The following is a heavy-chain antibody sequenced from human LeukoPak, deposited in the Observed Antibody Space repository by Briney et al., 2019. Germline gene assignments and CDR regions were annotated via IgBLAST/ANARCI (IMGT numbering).Heavy chain of an antibody. D-gene: IGHD3-10*01. J-gene: IGHJ4*02. CDR2: INSDGSST. CDR1: GFTFSSYW. CDR3: ARGGSGSYYPIDY. V-gene: IGHV3-74*01. Sequence: GGSLRLSCAASGFTFSSYWMHWVRQAPGKGLVWVSRINSDGSSTSYADSVKGRFTISRDNAKNTLYLQMNSLRAEDTAEYYCARGGSGSYYPIDYWGQGTLVTVSS.